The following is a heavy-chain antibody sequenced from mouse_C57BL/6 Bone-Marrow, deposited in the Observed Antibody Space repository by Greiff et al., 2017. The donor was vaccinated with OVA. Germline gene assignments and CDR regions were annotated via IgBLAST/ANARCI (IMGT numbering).Heavy chain of an antibody. J-gene: IGHJ4*01. CDR1: GFSLTSYG. CDR2: LWSGGSS. D-gene: IGHD1-1*01. V-gene: IGHV2-2*01. Sequence: VQLVESGPGLVQPSQSLSITCTVSGFSLTSYGVHWVRQSPGKGLEWLGVLWSGGSSDYIAALISRLRISKDHSKCQVFFKMNSLQADDTAIYYCASLNYYGSYAMDYWGQGPAATVSS. CDR3: ASLNYYGSYAMDY.